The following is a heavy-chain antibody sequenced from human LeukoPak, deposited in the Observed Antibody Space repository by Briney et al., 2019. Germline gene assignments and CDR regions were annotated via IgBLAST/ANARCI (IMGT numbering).Heavy chain of an antibody. Sequence: GGSLRLSCAASGFTVSNNYMSWVRQPPGKGLEWVSSIFPSGGEIHYAYSVRGRFTISRDNSKSTLSLQMNSLRAEDTAIYYCATYRQVLLPFESWGQGALVTVSS. V-gene: IGHV3-53*01. J-gene: IGHJ4*02. CDR2: IFPSGGEI. CDR1: GFTVSNNY. CDR3: ATYRQVLLPFES. D-gene: IGHD2-8*02.